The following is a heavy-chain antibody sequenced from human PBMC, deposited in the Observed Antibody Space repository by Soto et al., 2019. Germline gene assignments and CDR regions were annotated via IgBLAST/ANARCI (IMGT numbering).Heavy chain of an antibody. Sequence: QVQLQESGPGLVKPSETLPLTCAVSGGSLSNGNWWSWVRQPPGKGLEWIGEIYHSGRTNYNPSLKSRVSISVDTSKNQFSLKLTSVTAADTAIYYCARAAAYCLDSWGQGTLVTVAS. CDR3: ARAAAYCLDS. V-gene: IGHV4-4*02. J-gene: IGHJ4*02. CDR2: IYHSGRT. D-gene: IGHD6-25*01. CDR1: GGSLSNGNW.